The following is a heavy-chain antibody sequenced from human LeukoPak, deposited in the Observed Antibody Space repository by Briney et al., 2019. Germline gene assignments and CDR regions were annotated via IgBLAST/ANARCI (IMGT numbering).Heavy chain of an antibody. CDR3: ARDRGNDGSGWYLTYYYYYCMDV. CDR1: GYTFTSYG. J-gene: IGHJ6*02. Sequence: ASVKVSCKASGYTFTSYGISLVRQAPGQGLEWMGWISAYNGNTNYAQKLQGRVTMTTDTSTSTAYMELRSLRSDDTAVYYCARDRGNDGSGWYLTYYYYYCMDVWGQGTTVTVSS. D-gene: IGHD6-19*01. V-gene: IGHV1-18*01. CDR2: ISAYNGNT.